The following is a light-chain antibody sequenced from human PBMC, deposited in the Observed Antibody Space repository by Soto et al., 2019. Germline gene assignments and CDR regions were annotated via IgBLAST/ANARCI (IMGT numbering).Light chain of an antibody. CDR3: QHRSNWPPYT. CDR1: QSVSSY. J-gene: IGKJ2*01. Sequence: EIVLTQSPATLSLSQGERATLSCRASQSVSSYLAWYQKKPGQAPRLLIYDASNRATGIPARFSGSGPGTDFTLTISSLEPDAVAVDYCQHRSNWPPYTFGKGTKLEIK. CDR2: DAS. V-gene: IGKV3-11*01.